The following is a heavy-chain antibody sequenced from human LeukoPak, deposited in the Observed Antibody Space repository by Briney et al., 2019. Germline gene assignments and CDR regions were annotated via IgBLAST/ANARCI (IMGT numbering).Heavy chain of an antibody. D-gene: IGHD6-13*01. CDR3: AKISGYSTSWTPDY. CDR2: IYHSGST. V-gene: IGHV4-4*02. Sequence: PSGTLSLTCAVSGGSISSSNWWSWVRQPPGKGLEWIGEIYHSGSTNYNPSLKSRVTISVDKSKNQFSLKLSSVTAADTAVYYCAKISGYSTSWTPDYWGQGTLVTVSS. CDR1: GGSISSSNW. J-gene: IGHJ4*02.